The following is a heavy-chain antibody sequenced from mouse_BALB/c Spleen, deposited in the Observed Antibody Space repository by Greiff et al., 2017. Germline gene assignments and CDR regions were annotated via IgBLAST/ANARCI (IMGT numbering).Heavy chain of an antibody. CDR2: IDPENGDT. CDR3: NARGAMDY. Sequence: VQLQQSGAELVRSGASVKLSCTASGFNIKDYYMHWVKQRPEQALEWIGWIDPENGDTEYAPKFQGKATMTADTSSNTAYLQLSSLTSEDTAVYYCNARGAMDYWGQGTSVTVSS. J-gene: IGHJ4*01. V-gene: IGHV14-4*02. CDR1: GFNIKDYY.